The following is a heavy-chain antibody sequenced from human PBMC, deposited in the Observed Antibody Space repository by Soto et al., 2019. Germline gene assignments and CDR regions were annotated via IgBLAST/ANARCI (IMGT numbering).Heavy chain of an antibody. CDR3: ARVLLWFGERRGMDV. D-gene: IGHD3-10*01. CDR2: INYSGIT. V-gene: IGHV4-30-4*01. J-gene: IGHJ6*02. Sequence: SETLSLTCTVSGHSLSSGDYYWSWIRQPPGKGLEWIGYINYSGITNYNPSLKNRLTITVDTSKDQFSLRLSSVTPADTAVYYCARVLLWFGERRGMDVWGRGTKVT. CDR1: GHSLSSGDYY.